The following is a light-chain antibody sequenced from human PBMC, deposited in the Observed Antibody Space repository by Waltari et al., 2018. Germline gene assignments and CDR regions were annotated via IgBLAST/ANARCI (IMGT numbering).Light chain of an antibody. V-gene: IGKV1-39*01. J-gene: IGKJ1*01. CDR1: QSIRTY. CDR2: AAS. Sequence: DIQMTQSPSSLSASVGDRVTISCRASQSIRTYLHWYQLKQGQAPKLLIYAASTLQSGVPSRFSGSGSGTDFSLTISSLQPDDFATYYCQQSDSSPRTFGQGTRVEIK. CDR3: QQSDSSPRT.